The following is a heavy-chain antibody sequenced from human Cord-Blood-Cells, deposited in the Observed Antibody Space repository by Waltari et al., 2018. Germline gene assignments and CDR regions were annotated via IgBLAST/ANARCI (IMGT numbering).Heavy chain of an antibody. J-gene: IGHJ3*02. CDR2: IYYSGST. CDR3: ARHRGDFWSGYYDAFDI. D-gene: IGHD3-3*01. V-gene: IGHV4-39*01. CDR1: GGSISSSSYY. Sequence: QLQLQESGPGLVKPSETLSLTCTVSGGSISSSSYYWGWIRQPPGTGLEWIGSIYYSGSTYYNPSLKSRVTISVDTSKNQFSLKLSSVTAADTAVYYCARHRGDFWSGYYDAFDIWGQGTMVTVSS.